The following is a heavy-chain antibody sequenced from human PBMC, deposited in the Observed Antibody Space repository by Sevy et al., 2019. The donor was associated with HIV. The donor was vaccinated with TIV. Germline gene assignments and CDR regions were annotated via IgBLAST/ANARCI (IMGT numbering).Heavy chain of an antibody. V-gene: IGHV3-21*01. J-gene: IGHJ4*02. CDR1: EFTLSTYS. CDR3: VRDGGCSSTSCLLYFDY. CDR2: ISSSSSYI. D-gene: IGHD2-2*01. Sequence: GGSLRLSCAASEFTLSTYSMNWVRQAPGKGLEWVSSISSSSSYIYYADSVKGRFTISRDNAKNSLYLQMNSLRAEDTAVYYCVRDGGCSSTSCLLYFDYWGQGTLVTVSS.